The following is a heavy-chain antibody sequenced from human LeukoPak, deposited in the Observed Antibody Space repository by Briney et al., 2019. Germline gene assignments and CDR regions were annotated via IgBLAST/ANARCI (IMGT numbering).Heavy chain of an antibody. CDR2: MNPNSGNT. V-gene: IGHV1-8*03. CDR3: ARAHSGSAGFDY. CDR1: GYTFTSYD. Sequence: ASVKVSCKASGYTFTSYDINWVRQATGQGLEWMGWMNPNSGNTGYAQKFQGRVTITRNTSISTAYMELSSLRSEDTAVYYCARAHSGSAGFDYWGQGTLVTVSS. D-gene: IGHD6-6*01. J-gene: IGHJ4*02.